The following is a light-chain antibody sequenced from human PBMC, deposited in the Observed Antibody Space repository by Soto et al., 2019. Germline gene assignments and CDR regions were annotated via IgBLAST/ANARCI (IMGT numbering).Light chain of an antibody. J-gene: IGLJ2*01. CDR1: SSNIGNNY. CDR2: ENN. V-gene: IGLV1-51*02. Sequence: QSVLTQPPSVSAAPGQQVTISCSGSSSNIGNNYVSWYQQLPGTAPKLLIYENNKRPSGIPDRFSGSKSGTSATLGITGLQTGDEADYYCGTWDSSLSAEVVFGGGTKVTVL. CDR3: GTWDSSLSAEVV.